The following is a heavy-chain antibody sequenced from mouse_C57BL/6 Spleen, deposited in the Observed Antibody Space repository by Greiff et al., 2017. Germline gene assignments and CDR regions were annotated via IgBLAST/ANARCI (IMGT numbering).Heavy chain of an antibody. CDR2: INYDGSST. CDR3: ARDRRYDYDRYFDV. V-gene: IGHV5-16*01. CDR1: GFTFSDYY. J-gene: IGHJ1*03. D-gene: IGHD2-4*01. Sequence: EVNLVESEGGLVQPGSSMKLSCTASGFTFSDYYMAWVRQVPEKGLEWVANINYDGSSTYYLDSLKSRFIISRDNAKNILYLQMSSLKSEDTATYYCARDRRYDYDRYFDVWGTGTTVTVSS.